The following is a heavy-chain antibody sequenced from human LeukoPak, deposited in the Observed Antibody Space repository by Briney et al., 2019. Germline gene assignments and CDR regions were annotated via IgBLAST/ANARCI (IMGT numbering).Heavy chain of an antibody. D-gene: IGHD5-18*01. J-gene: IGHJ4*02. V-gene: IGHV3-30*02. CDR3: AKAGYSYYFDY. CDR2: IRYDGSNK. CDR1: GFTFSSYA. Sequence: GRSLRLSCAASGFTFSSYAMHWVRQAPGKGLEWVAFIRYDGSNKYYADSVKGRFTISRDNSKNTLYLQMNSLRAEDTAVYYCAKAGYSYYFDYWGQGTLVTVSS.